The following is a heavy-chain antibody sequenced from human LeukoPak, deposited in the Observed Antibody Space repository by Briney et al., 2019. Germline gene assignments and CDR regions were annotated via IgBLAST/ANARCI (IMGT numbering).Heavy chain of an antibody. Sequence: ASVRVSCKVSGYTLTELSMHWVRQAPGKGLEWMGGFDPEDGETIYAQKFQGRVTMTEDTSTDTAYMELSSLRSEDTAVYYCATEDYGETATYYNGMDVWGQGTTVTVSS. J-gene: IGHJ6*02. D-gene: IGHD4-17*01. V-gene: IGHV1-24*01. CDR2: FDPEDGET. CDR3: ATEDYGETATYYNGMDV. CDR1: GYTLTELS.